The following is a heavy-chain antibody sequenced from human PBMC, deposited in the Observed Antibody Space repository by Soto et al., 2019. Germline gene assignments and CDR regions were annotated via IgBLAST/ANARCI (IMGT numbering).Heavy chain of an antibody. Sequence: PGGSLRLSCAASGFTFSSYGMHGVRQAPGKGLEWVAVISYDGSNKYYADSVKGRFTISRDNSKNTLYLQMNSLRAEDTAVYYCAKDMTPRSTSRGLFDYWGQGTLVTVSS. CDR3: AKDMTPRSTSRGLFDY. J-gene: IGHJ4*02. D-gene: IGHD2-2*01. CDR1: GFTFSSYG. CDR2: ISYDGSNK. V-gene: IGHV3-30*18.